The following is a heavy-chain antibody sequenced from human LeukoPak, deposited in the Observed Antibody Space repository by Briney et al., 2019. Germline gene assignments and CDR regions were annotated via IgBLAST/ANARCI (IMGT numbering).Heavy chain of an antibody. CDR2: IWYDGSNK. V-gene: IGHV3-33*01. CDR1: GFTFSSYG. D-gene: IGHD6-6*01. Sequence: GRSLRLSCAASGFTFSSYGMHWVRQAPGKGLEGVAIIWYDGSNKYYADSVEGRFTISRDNSKNTLYLQMNSLRAEDTAVYYCARDEGSSSVDYWGQGTLVTVSS. CDR3: ARDEGSSSVDY. J-gene: IGHJ4*02.